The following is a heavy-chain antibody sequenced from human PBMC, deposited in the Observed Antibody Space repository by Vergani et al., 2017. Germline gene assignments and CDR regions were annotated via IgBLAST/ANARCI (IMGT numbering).Heavy chain of an antibody. J-gene: IGHJ4*02. Sequence: EVQLVESGGGLVQPGGSLRLSCAASGFTFSSYEMNWVRQAPGKGLEWVSYISSSGSTIYYADSVKGRFTISRDNSKNTLYLQMNNLRVEDTAVYYCARQYCSSTSCYYDYWGQGTLVTVSS. D-gene: IGHD2-2*01. CDR3: ARQYCSSTSCYYDY. CDR2: ISSSGSTI. CDR1: GFTFSSYE. V-gene: IGHV3-48*03.